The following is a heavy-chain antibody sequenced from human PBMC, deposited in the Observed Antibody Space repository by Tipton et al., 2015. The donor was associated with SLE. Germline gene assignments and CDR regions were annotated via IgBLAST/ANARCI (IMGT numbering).Heavy chain of an antibody. J-gene: IGHJ3*02. CDR3: ARGRGAFDI. CDR2: INHSGST. CDR1: GGSFSGYY. V-gene: IGHV4-34*01. Sequence: TLSLTCAVYGGSFSGYYWGWIRQPPGKGLEWIGEINHSGSTTSNPSLKSRVTISVDTSKSQFSLKLSSVTAADTAVFYCARGRGAFDIWGQGTMVTVSS.